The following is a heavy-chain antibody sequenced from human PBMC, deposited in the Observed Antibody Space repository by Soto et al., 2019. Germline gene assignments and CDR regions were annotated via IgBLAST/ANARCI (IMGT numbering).Heavy chain of an antibody. V-gene: IGHV3-30*18. CDR2: ISYDESNK. CDR1: GFTFNDYA. CDR3: AKLRLATYDFWGGCES. Sequence: QVQLVESGGGVVQPGRSLKLSCLASGFTFNDYAMHWVRQAPCKGLEWVALISYDESNKDYADSVKGRFTISRDNSKNALYLQINSLRSEDTAVYYCAKLRLATYDFWGGCESWGQGTLVTVSS. J-gene: IGHJ4*02. D-gene: IGHD3-3*01.